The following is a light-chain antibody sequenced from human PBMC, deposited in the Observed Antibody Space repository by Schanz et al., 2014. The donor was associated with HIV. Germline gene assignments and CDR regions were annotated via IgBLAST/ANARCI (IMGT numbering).Light chain of an antibody. CDR2: ITS. J-gene: IGKJ1*01. CDR1: QSVSNN. Sequence: EIVMTQSPAILSVSPGDRVTLSCRASQSVSNNFAWHQQKPGQAPRLLIHITSTRATGIPDRFSGSGSGTEFTLTISRLEPEDFAVYYCQQYGSSPWTFGQGTKVEIK. V-gene: IGKV3-15*01. CDR3: QQYGSSPWT.